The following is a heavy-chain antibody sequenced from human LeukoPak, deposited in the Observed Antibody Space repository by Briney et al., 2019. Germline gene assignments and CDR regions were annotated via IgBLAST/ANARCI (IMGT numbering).Heavy chain of an antibody. CDR1: GLTFDDYG. CDR3: ARDGPDYVWGSYDYFDY. D-gene: IGHD3-16*01. J-gene: IGHJ4*02. Sequence: PGGSLRLSCAASGLTFDDYGMSWVRQAPGKGLEWFSGINWNGGSTGYADSVKGRFTISRDNAKNSLYLQMNSLRAEDTALYYCARDGPDYVWGSYDYFDYWGQGTLVTVSS. CDR2: INWNGGST. V-gene: IGHV3-20*04.